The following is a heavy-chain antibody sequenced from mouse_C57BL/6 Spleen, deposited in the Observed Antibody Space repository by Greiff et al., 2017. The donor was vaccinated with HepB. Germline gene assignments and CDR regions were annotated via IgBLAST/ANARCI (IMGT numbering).Heavy chain of an antibody. CDR1: GYTFTDYY. CDR2: IYPGSGIT. CDR3: ARSTGTGAMDY. D-gene: IGHD4-1*02. Sequence: QVQLQQSGAELVRPGASVKLSCKASGYTFTDYYINWVKQRPGQGLEWIARIYPGSGITYYNEKFKGKATLTAEKSSSTAYMQLSSLTSEDSAVYFCARSTGTGAMDYWGQGTSVTVSS. J-gene: IGHJ4*01. V-gene: IGHV1-76*01.